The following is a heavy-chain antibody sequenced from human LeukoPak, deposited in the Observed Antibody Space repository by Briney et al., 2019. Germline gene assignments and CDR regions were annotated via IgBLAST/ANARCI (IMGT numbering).Heavy chain of an antibody. Sequence: KAGESLKISCKGSGYSFTSYWIGWVRQMPGKGLEWMGIIYPGDSDTRYSPSFQGQVTVSADKSISTAYLQWSSLKASDTAMYYCARGYTGGIVVVNNWFDPWGQGTLVTVSS. CDR2: IYPGDSDT. J-gene: IGHJ5*02. V-gene: IGHV5-51*01. CDR1: GYSFTSYW. CDR3: ARGYTGGIVVVNNWFDP. D-gene: IGHD3-22*01.